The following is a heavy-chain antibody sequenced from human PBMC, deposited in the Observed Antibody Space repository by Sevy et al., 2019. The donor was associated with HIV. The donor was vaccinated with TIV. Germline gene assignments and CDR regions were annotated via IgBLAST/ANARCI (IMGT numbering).Heavy chain of an antibody. V-gene: IGHV3-30-3*01. J-gene: IGHJ4*02. CDR3: ASAPQGASDVITPPDY. CDR1: GFTFNTYA. D-gene: IGHD3-10*01. Sequence: GGSLRLSCAASGFTFNTYAMHWVRQAPGKGLDWLTFISYDGGNKYYADSVKGRFTISRDNSKSMVYLQMNSLRAEDTALYYCASAPQGASDVITPPDYWGQGTLVTVSS. CDR2: ISYDGGNK.